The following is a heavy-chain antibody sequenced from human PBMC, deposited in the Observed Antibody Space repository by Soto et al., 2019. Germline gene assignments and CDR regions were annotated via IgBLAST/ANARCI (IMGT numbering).Heavy chain of an antibody. D-gene: IGHD5-12*01. J-gene: IGHJ3*01. Sequence: PSETLSLTCTVSGDSINSRDYYWGWIRQPQGKGLEWIGYIYYSGSAYYNPSLRSRVTISLDTSKNQFSLEVRSVTASDTAVYYCASLDNSGFDSSFDLWGQGTRVTVSS. CDR2: IYYSGSA. CDR1: GDSINSRDYY. V-gene: IGHV4-30-4*01. CDR3: ASLDNSGFDSSFDL.